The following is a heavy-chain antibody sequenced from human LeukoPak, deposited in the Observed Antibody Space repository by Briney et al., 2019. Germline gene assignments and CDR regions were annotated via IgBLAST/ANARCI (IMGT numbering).Heavy chain of an antibody. J-gene: IGHJ4*02. D-gene: IGHD5-12*01. CDR1: GGSISSYY. Sequence: KPSETLSLTCTVSGGSISSYYWSWIRQPAGKGLEWIGRIYTSGSTNYNPSLKSRVTISVDTSKDQLSLRLSSVTAADTAVYYCARRDNSGWNYFDSWGQGALVAVSS. CDR2: IYTSGST. V-gene: IGHV4-4*07. CDR3: ARRDNSGWNYFDS.